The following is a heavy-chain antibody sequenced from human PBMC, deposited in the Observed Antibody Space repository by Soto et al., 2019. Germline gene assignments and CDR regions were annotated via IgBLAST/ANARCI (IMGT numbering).Heavy chain of an antibody. CDR3: ARVNYGDYYYGMDV. D-gene: IGHD4-17*01. Sequence: ETLSLTCTVSGGSINYSYWTWIRQPPGKGLEWTGYISYTGSANYNASLKSRLTISVDTSKNQFSLKLSSVTAADTALYYCARVNYGDYYYGMDVWGQGTTVTVS. J-gene: IGHJ6*02. CDR1: GGSINYSY. V-gene: IGHV4-59*01. CDR2: ISYTGSA.